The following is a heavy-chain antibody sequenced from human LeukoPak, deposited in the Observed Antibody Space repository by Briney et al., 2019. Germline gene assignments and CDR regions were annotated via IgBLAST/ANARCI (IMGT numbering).Heavy chain of an antibody. Sequence: SETLSLTCTVSGGSISSYYWSWIRQPPGKGLEWIGYIYYSGSTNYNPSLKSRVTISVDTSKNQFSLKLSSVTAADTAVYYCARHGVIAADIWGQGTLVTVSS. CDR2: IYYSGST. D-gene: IGHD6-13*01. J-gene: IGHJ4*02. V-gene: IGHV4-59*08. CDR1: GGSISSYY. CDR3: ARHGVIAADI.